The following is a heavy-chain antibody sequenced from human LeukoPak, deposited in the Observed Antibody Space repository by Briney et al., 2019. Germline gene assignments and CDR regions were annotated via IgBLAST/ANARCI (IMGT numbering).Heavy chain of an antibody. V-gene: IGHV4-61*02. J-gene: IGHJ5*02. Sequence: SETLSLTCTVSGGSISSGSYYWSWIRQPAGKGLEWIGRIYTSGSTNYNPSLKSRVTISVDTSKNQFSLKLSSVTAADTAVYYCAREGRWFGEWNWFDPWGQGTLVTVSS. D-gene: IGHD3-10*01. CDR1: GGSISSGSYY. CDR2: IYTSGST. CDR3: AREGRWFGEWNWFDP.